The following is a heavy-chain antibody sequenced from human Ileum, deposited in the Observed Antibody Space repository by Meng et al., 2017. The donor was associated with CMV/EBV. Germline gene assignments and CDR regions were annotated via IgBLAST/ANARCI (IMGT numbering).Heavy chain of an antibody. CDR1: GGSFAVYL. J-gene: IGHJ4*02. CDR3: ARRVGSGRYYFDY. D-gene: IGHD3-10*01. Sequence: CAVYGGSFAVYLCSWIRQSPGKGLEWIGEINYSETINYNPSLKSRVTMSVDASRNQFSLKLSSVTAADTALYYCARRVGSGRYYFDYWSQGTLVTVSS. CDR2: INYSETI. V-gene: IGHV4-34*01.